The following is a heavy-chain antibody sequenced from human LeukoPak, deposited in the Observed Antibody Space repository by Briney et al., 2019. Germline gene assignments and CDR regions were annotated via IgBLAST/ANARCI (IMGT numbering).Heavy chain of an antibody. J-gene: IGHJ5*02. CDR3: ARSFTIFGVVLQYDNWFDP. CDR2: INPSGGST. CDR1: GYTFTSYY. V-gene: IGHV1-46*01. Sequence: ASVKVSCKASGYTFTSYYMHWGRQAPGQGLEWMGIINPSGGSTSYAQKFQGRVTMTRDMSTSTVYMELSSLRSEDTAVYYCARSFTIFGVVLQYDNWFDPWGQGTLVTVSS. D-gene: IGHD3-3*01.